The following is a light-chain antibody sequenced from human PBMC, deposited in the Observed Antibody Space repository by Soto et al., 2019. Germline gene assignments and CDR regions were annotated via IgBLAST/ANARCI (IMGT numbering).Light chain of an antibody. Sequence: DIQLTQSPPSLSATVGDRVTITCRASQTIDSYLNWFQQRPGMDPKLLIYADSKLQSGVPSRFRGSGSGTDFTLTIDTLQPDDFASYYCQQTRSGITFGQGTRLEIK. CDR1: QTIDSY. V-gene: IGKV1-39*01. CDR2: ADS. CDR3: QQTRSGIT. J-gene: IGKJ5*01.